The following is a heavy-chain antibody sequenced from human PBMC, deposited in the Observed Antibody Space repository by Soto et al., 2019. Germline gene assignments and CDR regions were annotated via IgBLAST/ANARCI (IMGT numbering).Heavy chain of an antibody. CDR3: ARDESARRVDAFDI. V-gene: IGHV3-33*01. CDR2: IWYDGSNK. CDR1: GFTFSSYG. J-gene: IGHJ3*02. Sequence: QVQLVESGGGVVQPGRSLRLSCAASGFTFSSYGMHWVRQAPGKGLEWVAVIWYDGSNKYYADSVKGRFTISRDNSKNTLYLQMNSLRAEDTAVYYCARDESARRVDAFDIWGQGTMVTVSS.